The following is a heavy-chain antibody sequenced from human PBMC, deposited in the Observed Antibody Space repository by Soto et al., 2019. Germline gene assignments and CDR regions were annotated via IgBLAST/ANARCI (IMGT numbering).Heavy chain of an antibody. V-gene: IGHV3-7*01. Sequence: GGSLRLSCAASGVTFRNYWMSWVRQAAGRGLEWVANTNRDGSQAYYVDSVKGRFTISRDNAKNSIYLQMDSLRADDTAVYYCVTDAQNSEWLTLGYWGQGTLVTVSS. J-gene: IGHJ4*02. D-gene: IGHD3-9*01. CDR2: TNRDGSQA. CDR3: VTDAQNSEWLTLGY. CDR1: GVTFRNYW.